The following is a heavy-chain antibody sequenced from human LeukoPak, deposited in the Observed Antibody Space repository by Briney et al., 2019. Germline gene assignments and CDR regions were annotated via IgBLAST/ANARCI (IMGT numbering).Heavy chain of an antibody. CDR1: GYSFTDYY. J-gene: IGHJ5*02. D-gene: IGHD2-8*01. CDR3: ARGVYGEGNWFDP. V-gene: IGHV1-2*02. Sequence: ASVKVSCKASGYSFTDYYMHWVRQAPGQGLEWMGWINPNSGDTNFAQKFQGRVTMTRDTSISTAYMELSRLRSDDTAVYYCARGVYGEGNWFDPWGQGTLVTVSS. CDR2: INPNSGDT.